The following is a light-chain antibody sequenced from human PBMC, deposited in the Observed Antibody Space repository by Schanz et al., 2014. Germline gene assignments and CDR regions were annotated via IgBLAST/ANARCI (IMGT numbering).Light chain of an antibody. CDR2: DVS. J-gene: IGKJ5*01. Sequence: EIVMTQSPATLSVSPGERASLSCRASQIVRDNHLAWYQQKPGQAPRLVIYDVSKRATGIPARFSGSGSGTDFTLTISSLEPEDFAVYYCQQYTSSPITFGQGTRLEIK. V-gene: IGKV3-20*01. CDR1: QIVRDNH. CDR3: QQYTSSPIT.